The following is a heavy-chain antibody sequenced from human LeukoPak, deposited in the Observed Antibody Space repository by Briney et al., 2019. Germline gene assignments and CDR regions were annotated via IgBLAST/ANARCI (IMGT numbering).Heavy chain of an antibody. J-gene: IGHJ4*02. D-gene: IGHD1-26*01. Sequence: GESLKISCKGSGYSFTSYWIGWVRQTPGEGLEWMGIIYPADSDTRYSPSFRGQVTISADKSVISAYLQWSSLKASDTAMYYCVRWSGSYGGFYFDYWGQGNMVTVSS. CDR2: IYPADSDT. V-gene: IGHV5-51*01. CDR1: GYSFTSYW. CDR3: VRWSGSYGGFYFDY.